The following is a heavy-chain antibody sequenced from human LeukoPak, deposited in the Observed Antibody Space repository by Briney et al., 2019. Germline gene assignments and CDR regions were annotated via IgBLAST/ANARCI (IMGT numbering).Heavy chain of an antibody. CDR3: ARVDTAMVTFGWFDP. V-gene: IGHV5-51*01. D-gene: IGHD5-18*01. J-gene: IGHJ5*02. CDR1: GYSFTSYW. Sequence: GESLKISCKGSGYSFTSYWIGWVRQMPGKGLEWMGIIYPGDSDTRYSPSFQGQVTISADKSISTAYLQWSSLKASDTAMYYCARVDTAMVTFGWFDPWGQGTLVTVSS. CDR2: IYPGDSDT.